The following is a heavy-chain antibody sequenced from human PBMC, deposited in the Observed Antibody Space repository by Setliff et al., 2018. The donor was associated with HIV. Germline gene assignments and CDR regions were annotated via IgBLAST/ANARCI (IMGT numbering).Heavy chain of an antibody. Sequence: SVKVSCKASGFTFTSSAMQWVRQARGQRLEWIGWIVVGSGNTNYAQKFQERVTITRDMSTSTAYMELSSLRSDNTAVYYCARRARESTALHSDWNDVLFFDYWGQGTLVTVSS. CDR1: GFTFTSSA. CDR2: IVVGSGNT. D-gene: IGHD1-1*01. J-gene: IGHJ4*02. CDR3: ARRARESTALHSDWNDVLFFDY. V-gene: IGHV1-58*02.